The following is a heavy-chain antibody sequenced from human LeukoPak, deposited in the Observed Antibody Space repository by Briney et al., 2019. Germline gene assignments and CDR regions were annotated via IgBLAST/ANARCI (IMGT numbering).Heavy chain of an antibody. D-gene: IGHD3-22*01. CDR2: IYYSGST. CDR1: GDSIISYY. Sequence: SETLSLTCTVSGDSIISYYWSWLRQPPGKGLEWLGYIYYSGSTNYNPSLKSRVSISVDTSKNQFALQLSSVTAADTAVDYCARARDYYESSGYSYWGQGTLVTVSS. J-gene: IGHJ4*02. V-gene: IGHV4-59*01. CDR3: ARARDYYESSGYSY.